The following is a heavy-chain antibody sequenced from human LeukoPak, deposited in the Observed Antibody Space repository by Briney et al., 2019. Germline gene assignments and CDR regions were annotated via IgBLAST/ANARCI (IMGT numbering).Heavy chain of an antibody. CDR1: GFTFSSYA. J-gene: IGHJ4*02. CDR2: ISGSGGST. Sequence: PGGSLRLSCAASGFTFSSYAMSWVRQAPGKGLEWVSAISGSGGSTYYADSVKGHFTTSRDNVKNSLYLQMNSLRAEDTAVYYCARGMRLVRGLMFDYWGQGTLVTVSS. D-gene: IGHD3-10*01. CDR3: ARGMRLVRGLMFDY. V-gene: IGHV3-23*01.